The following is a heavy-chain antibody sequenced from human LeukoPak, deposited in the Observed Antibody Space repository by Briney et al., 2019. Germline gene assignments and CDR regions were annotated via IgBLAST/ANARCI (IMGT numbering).Heavy chain of an antibody. CDR2: IYPGDSDT. J-gene: IGHJ4*02. Sequence: GESLKISCKGSEYGFSSYWIGWVRQMPGKGLEWMGIIYPGDSDTRYSPSFRGRVTISADKSISTAYLQWSSLKASDTAMYYCARVSLEMRIARNFDYWGQGTLVTVSS. CDR1: EYGFSSYW. V-gene: IGHV5-51*01. CDR3: ARVSLEMRIARNFDY. D-gene: IGHD5-24*01.